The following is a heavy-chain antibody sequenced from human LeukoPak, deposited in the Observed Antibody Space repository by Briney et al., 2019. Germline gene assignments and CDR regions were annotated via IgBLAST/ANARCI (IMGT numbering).Heavy chain of an antibody. V-gene: IGHV3-7*02. Sequence: GGSLRLSCAASGLTFSGYWMNWVRQAPGKGLEWMANIKPDGSEKYYVDSVKGRFTISRDNAKNSLYLQMTSLRAEDTAVYYCARLGGYWGQGTLVTVSS. J-gene: IGHJ4*02. D-gene: IGHD3-16*01. CDR1: GLTFSGYW. CDR3: ARLGGY. CDR2: IKPDGSEK.